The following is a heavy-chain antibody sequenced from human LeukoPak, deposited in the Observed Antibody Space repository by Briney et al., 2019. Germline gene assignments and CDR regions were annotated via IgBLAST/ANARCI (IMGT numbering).Heavy chain of an antibody. J-gene: IGHJ3*02. Sequence: GGSLRLSCAASGFTFDDYAMDWVRQAPGKGLEWVSGISWNSGSIGYADSVKGRFTISRDNAKNSLYLQMNSLRAEDTALYYCAKDIGSTGLDAFDIWGQGTMVTVSS. CDR3: AKDIGSTGLDAFDI. D-gene: IGHD2-2*01. V-gene: IGHV3-9*01. CDR1: GFTFDDYA. CDR2: ISWNSGSI.